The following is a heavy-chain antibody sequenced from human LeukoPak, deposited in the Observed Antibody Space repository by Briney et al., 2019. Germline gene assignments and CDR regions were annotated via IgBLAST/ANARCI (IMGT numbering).Heavy chain of an antibody. CDR3: AKETILRYFDWLPSPYYYYMDV. CDR2: ISGSGSST. CDR1: GFTFSNYA. Sequence: GGSLRLSCAASGFTFSNYAMNWVRQAPGRGLEWVSAISGSGSSTYYAESVKGRFTISRDNSKNTLYLQMNSLRAEDTAVYYCAKETILRYFDWLPSPYYYYMDVWGKGTTVTISS. D-gene: IGHD3-9*01. J-gene: IGHJ6*03. V-gene: IGHV3-23*01.